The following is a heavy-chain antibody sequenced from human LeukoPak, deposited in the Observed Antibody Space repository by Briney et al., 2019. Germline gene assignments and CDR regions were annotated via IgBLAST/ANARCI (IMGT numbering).Heavy chain of an antibody. J-gene: IGHJ4*02. V-gene: IGHV3-30*03. D-gene: IGHD1-26*01. Sequence: GGSLRLSCAASGFTFSSYGMHWVRQAPGKGLEWVAVISYDGSNKYYADSVKGRFTISRDNSKNTLYLQMNSLRAEDTAVYYCARGRRGIVGATRTDYWGQGTLVTVSS. CDR2: ISYDGSNK. CDR3: ARGRRGIVGATRTDY. CDR1: GFTFSSYG.